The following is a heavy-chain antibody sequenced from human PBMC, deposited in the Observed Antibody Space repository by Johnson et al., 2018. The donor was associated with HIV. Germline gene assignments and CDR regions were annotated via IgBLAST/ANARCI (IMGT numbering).Heavy chain of an antibody. J-gene: IGHJ3*01. Sequence: LVESGGGLVQPGRSLRLSCAASGFTFDDYAMHWVRQAPGKGLEWVSGINWNGGSTHYADSVKGRFTMSRDNSKNTLYLQMNSLRPEDSAVYYCATLWFGEVSVYDAFDVWGQGTMVTVSS. CDR1: GFTFDDYA. CDR3: ATLWFGEVSVYDAFDV. V-gene: IGHV3-9*01. CDR2: INWNGGST. D-gene: IGHD3-10*01.